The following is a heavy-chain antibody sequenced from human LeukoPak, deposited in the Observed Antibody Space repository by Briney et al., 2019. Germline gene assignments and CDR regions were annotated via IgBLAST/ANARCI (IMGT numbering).Heavy chain of an antibody. Sequence: SETLSLTCILSGGSLSSSISYWGWIRQPPGKGRECIGCIFYRGSTYYNPSLKSRVTISVDTSKNQFSLKLSSVTAADTAVYYCARVHVPAATNYYYYYYMDVWGKGTTVTVSS. CDR3: ARVHVPAATNYYYYYYMDV. CDR2: IFYRGST. D-gene: IGHD2-2*01. J-gene: IGHJ6*03. CDR1: GGSLSSSISY. V-gene: IGHV4-39*07.